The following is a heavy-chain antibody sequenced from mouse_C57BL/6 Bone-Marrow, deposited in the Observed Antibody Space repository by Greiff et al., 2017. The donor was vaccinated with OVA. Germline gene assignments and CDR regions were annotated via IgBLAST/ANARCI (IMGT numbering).Heavy chain of an antibody. J-gene: IGHJ2*01. D-gene: IGHD1-1*01. CDR1: GYTFTSYG. CDR2: IYPRSGNT. V-gene: IGHV1-81*01. CDR3: ARRDYGSFYFDY. Sequence: QVQLQQSGAELARPGASVKLSCKASGYTFTSYGISWVKQRTGQGLEWIGEIYPRSGNTYYNEKFKGKATLTADKSSSTAYMELRSLTSEDSAVCFCARRDYGSFYFDYWGQGTTLTVSS.